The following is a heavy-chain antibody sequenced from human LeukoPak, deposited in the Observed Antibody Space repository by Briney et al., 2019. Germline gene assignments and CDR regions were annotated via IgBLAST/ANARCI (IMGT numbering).Heavy chain of an antibody. J-gene: IGHJ6*02. V-gene: IGHV1-18*01. D-gene: IGHD6-19*01. CDR2: IRAYNGNT. CDR1: GYTFTSYG. CDR3: ASPNPAIAVAGRSYYYGMDV. Sequence: ASVKVSCKASGYTFTSYGVSWVRHAPGQGREWIGWIRAYNGNTNYAQKLQGRVTMTTDTSTSTAYMELRSLRSDDTAVYYCASPNPAIAVAGRSYYYGMDVWGQGTTVTVSS.